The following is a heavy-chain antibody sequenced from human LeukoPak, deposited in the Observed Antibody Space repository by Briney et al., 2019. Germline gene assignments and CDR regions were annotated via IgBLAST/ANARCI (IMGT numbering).Heavy chain of an antibody. J-gene: IGHJ4*02. Sequence: SETLSLPCTVSGGSINSGSYYWSWIRQPAGKGLEWIGRVYTRGTAHYNPSLMSRVTISVAASKNQVSLKLSSVTAADTAVYYCAGGSITRYNFWGQGSLVTVSS. V-gene: IGHV4-61*02. D-gene: IGHD3-3*01. CDR1: GGSINSGSYY. CDR2: VYTRGTA. CDR3: AGGSITRYNF.